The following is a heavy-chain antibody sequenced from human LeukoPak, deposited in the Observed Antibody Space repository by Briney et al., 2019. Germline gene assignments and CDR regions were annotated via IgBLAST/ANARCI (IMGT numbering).Heavy chain of an antibody. V-gene: IGHV4-39*07. J-gene: IGHJ5*02. CDR2: IYYSGST. CDR1: GGSINSSSYY. CDR3: ARDRDFWSGSGYNWFDP. D-gene: IGHD3-3*01. Sequence: SETLSLTCTVSGGSINSSSYYWGWIRQPPGKGLEWIGSIYYSGSTYYNPSLKSRVTISVDTSKNQFSLKLNPVTAADTAVYYCARDRDFWSGSGYNWFDPWGQGTLVTVSS.